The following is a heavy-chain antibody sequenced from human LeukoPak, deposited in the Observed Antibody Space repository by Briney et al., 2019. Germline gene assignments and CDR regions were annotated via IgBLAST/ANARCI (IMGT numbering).Heavy chain of an antibody. CDR3: AKDGHSRGWNARYFQH. Sequence: PGGSLRLSCAASGFTFDDYAMHWVRQAPGKGLEWVSGITWNSGNIGYADSVKGRFTISRDNAKNSLYLQMNSLRVEDTALYYCAKDGHSRGWNARYFQHWGQGTLVTVSS. J-gene: IGHJ1*01. D-gene: IGHD6-19*01. CDR2: ITWNSGNI. CDR1: GFTFDDYA. V-gene: IGHV3-9*01.